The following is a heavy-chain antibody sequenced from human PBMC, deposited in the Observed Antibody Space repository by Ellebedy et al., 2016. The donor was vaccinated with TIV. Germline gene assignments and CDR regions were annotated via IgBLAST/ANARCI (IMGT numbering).Heavy chain of an antibody. CDR2: INPSGGST. V-gene: IGHV1-46*01. J-gene: IGHJ3*02. D-gene: IGHD5-18*01. CDR1: GYTFSSFF. CDR3: ARGRGYSYDVCDI. Sequence: AASVKVSCKASGYTFSSFFMHWVRQAPGQGLEWMGIINPSGGSTTYTQKFQGRVTMTRNTSISTAYMELSSLRSEDTAVYYCARGRGYSYDVCDIWGQGTMVTVSS.